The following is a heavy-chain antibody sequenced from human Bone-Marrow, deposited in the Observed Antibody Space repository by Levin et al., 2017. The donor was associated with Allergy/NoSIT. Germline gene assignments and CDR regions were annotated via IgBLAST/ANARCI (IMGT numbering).Heavy chain of an antibody. CDR3: TTEAPGDL. Sequence: GESLKISCAASGFAFSSYNMHWVRQAPGKGLEWVGFISYDGSDKYYVDSVRGRFTISRDNSKNTLYLQMNSPRGEDTAVYDCTTEAPGDLWGQGTMVTVSS. D-gene: IGHD1-14*01. V-gene: IGHV3-30-3*01. J-gene: IGHJ3*01. CDR1: GFAFSSYN. CDR2: ISYDGSDK.